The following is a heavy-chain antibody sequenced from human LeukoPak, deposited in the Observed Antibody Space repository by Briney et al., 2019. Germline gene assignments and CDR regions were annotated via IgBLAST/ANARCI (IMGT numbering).Heavy chain of an antibody. CDR3: ARHRAALWYFDL. D-gene: IGHD6-25*01. V-gene: IGHV1-18*01. J-gene: IGHJ2*01. Sequence: ASVKVSCKASGYTFSSYGISWVRQAPGQGLEWMAWISVYYGNTNYAQNLQGRVTMTTDTSTSTAYMELRSLRSDDTAVYYCARHRAALWYFDLWGRGTLVTVSS. CDR1: GYTFSSYG. CDR2: ISVYYGNT.